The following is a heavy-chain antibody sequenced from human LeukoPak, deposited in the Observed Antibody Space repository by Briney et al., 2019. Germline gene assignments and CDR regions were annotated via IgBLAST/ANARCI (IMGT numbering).Heavy chain of an antibody. V-gene: IGHV4-34*01. CDR2: FSHTGSP. J-gene: IGHJ4*02. CDR3: ARPRLLFGSGPILV. Sequence: PSETLSLTCAISGASSSGYSWTWTRQPPGKGLEWIGEFSHTGSPIYNPSLKSRVNISIDTSKNQFSLRLTSVTAADTAVYFCARPRLLFGSGPILVWGQGTLVTVSS. CDR1: GASSSGYS. D-gene: IGHD3-10*01.